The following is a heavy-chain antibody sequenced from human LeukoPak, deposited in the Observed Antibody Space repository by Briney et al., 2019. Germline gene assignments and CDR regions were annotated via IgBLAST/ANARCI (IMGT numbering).Heavy chain of an antibody. CDR2: ISWNSGSI. Sequence: GGSLRLSCAASVFTFDDYAMHWVRQAPGKGLEWVSGISWNSGSIGYADSVKGRFTISRDNAKNSLYLQMNSLRAEDTALYYCAKNMGMVRGALDYWGQGTLVTVSS. D-gene: IGHD3-10*01. V-gene: IGHV3-9*01. CDR1: VFTFDDYA. CDR3: AKNMGMVRGALDY. J-gene: IGHJ4*02.